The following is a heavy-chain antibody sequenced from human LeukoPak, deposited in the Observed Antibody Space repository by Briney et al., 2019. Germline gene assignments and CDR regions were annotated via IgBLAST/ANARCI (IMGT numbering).Heavy chain of an antibody. CDR1: GFTFSSYS. Sequence: PGGSLRLSCAASGFTFSSYSMNWVRQAPGKGLEWVSSISSSSSYIYYADSVKGRFTISRDNAKNSLYLLMNSLRAEDTAVYYGARDIVVVPAAIGSDYWGQGTLVTVSS. CDR3: ARDIVVVPAAIGSDY. V-gene: IGHV3-21*01. J-gene: IGHJ4*02. CDR2: ISSSSSYI. D-gene: IGHD2-2*01.